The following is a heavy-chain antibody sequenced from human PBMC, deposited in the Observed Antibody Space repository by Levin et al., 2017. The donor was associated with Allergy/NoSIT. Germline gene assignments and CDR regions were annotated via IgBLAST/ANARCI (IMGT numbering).Heavy chain of an antibody. Sequence: SGPTLVKPTETLTLTCTVSGFSLSNARMGVSWIRQPPGKALEWLAHIFSNDEKSYSTSLKSRLTISKDTSKSQVVLTMTNMDPVDKATYYWARGIAVAEPYYYGMDVWGQGTTVTVSS. V-gene: IGHV2-26*01. CDR2: IFSNDEK. D-gene: IGHD6-19*01. J-gene: IGHJ6*02. CDR3: ARGIAVAEPYYYGMDV. CDR1: GFSLSNARMG.